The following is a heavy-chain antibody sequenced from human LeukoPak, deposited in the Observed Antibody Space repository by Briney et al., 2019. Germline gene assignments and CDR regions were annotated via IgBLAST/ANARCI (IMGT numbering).Heavy chain of an antibody. CDR2: IHESRST. CDR1: GDSISTKYSY. V-gene: IGHV4-39*01. CDR3: ARHQGQWLILYYFDY. D-gene: IGHD6-19*01. Sequence: PSETLSLTCTVSGDSISTKYSYWGWLRPPPGKGLEWNGSIHESRSTYSTPSRKSRVTMSVDTSKNQFSLKVTSVTATDTAAYYCARHQGQWLILYYFDYWGQGSVVTVSS. J-gene: IGHJ4*02.